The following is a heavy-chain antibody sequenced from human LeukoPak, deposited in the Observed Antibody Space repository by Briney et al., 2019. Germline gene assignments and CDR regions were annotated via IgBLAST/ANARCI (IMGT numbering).Heavy chain of an antibody. Sequence: GESLRLSYAASGFTFSSYAMSWVRQAPGKGLEWVSAISGSGGSTYYADSVKGRFTISRDNSKNTLYLQMNSLRAEDTAVYYCAKAEQLVRYFDYWGQGTLVTVSS. CDR3: AKAEQLVRYFDY. CDR2: ISGSGGST. CDR1: GFTFSSYA. V-gene: IGHV3-23*01. J-gene: IGHJ4*02. D-gene: IGHD6-13*01.